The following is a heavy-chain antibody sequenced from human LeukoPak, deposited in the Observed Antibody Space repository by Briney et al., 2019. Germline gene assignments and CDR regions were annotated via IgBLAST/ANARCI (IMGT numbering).Heavy chain of an antibody. CDR3: ARDGYSTSYYYYYMDV. V-gene: IGHV4-4*07. J-gene: IGHJ6*03. CDR1: GGSISSYY. CDR2: LYTSGST. Sequence: SETLSLTCTVSGGSISSYYWSWIRLHAGKGLEWIGRLYTSGSTNNNPSLKSRVTISVDKSKNQFSLKLTSVTAADTAVYYCARDGYSTSYYYYYMDVWGKGTTVTVSS. D-gene: IGHD2/OR15-2a*01.